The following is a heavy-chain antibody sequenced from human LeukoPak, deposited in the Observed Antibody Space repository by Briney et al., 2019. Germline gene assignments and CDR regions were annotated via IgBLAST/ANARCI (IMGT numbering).Heavy chain of an antibody. CDR1: GYTFTGYY. D-gene: IGHD6-19*01. CDR2: INPNSGGT. J-gene: IGHJ4*02. V-gene: IGHV1-2*02. Sequence: ASVTVSCKASGYTFTGYYMHWVRQAPGQGLEWMGWINPNSGGTNYAQKFQGRVTMTRGTSISTAYMELSRLRSDDTAVYYCASIPGIAVAAGYWGQGTLVTVSS. CDR3: ASIPGIAVAAGY.